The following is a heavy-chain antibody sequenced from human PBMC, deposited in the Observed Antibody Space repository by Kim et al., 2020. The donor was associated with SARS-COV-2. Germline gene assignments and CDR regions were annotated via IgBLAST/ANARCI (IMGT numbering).Heavy chain of an antibody. Sequence: SQTLSLTCAISGDSVSSNSAAWNWIRQSPSRGLEWLGRTYYRSKWYNDYAVSVKSRITINPDTSKNQFSLQLNSVTPEDTAVYYCARDRGSDCYGSGSYQRAEGYYYGMDVWGQGTTVTVSS. D-gene: IGHD3-10*01. CDR1: GDSVSSNSAA. CDR2: TYYRSKWYN. J-gene: IGHJ6*02. CDR3: ARDRGSDCYGSGSYQRAEGYYYGMDV. V-gene: IGHV6-1*01.